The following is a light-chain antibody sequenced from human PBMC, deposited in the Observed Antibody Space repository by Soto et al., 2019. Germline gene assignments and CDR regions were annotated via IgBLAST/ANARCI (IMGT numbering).Light chain of an antibody. CDR3: QQRSNWPQIT. CDR2: GAS. CDR1: QSFSSSY. Sequence: ENVLTQSPGTLSLSPGDRATLSCRASQSFSSSYLAWYQQKPGQAPRLLIYGASIRATGIPDRFSGSGSGTDFTLTISRLEPEDFAVYYCQQRSNWPQITFGQGTRLEIK. V-gene: IGKV3D-20*02. J-gene: IGKJ5*01.